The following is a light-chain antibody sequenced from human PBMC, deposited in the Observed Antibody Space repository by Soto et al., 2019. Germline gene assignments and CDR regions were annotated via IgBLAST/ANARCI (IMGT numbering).Light chain of an antibody. CDR2: GAS. Sequence: EIVLTQSPGTLSLSPGERATLSCRASQSVSSSYLAWYQQKIGQAPRLLIYGASSRATGIPDRFSGSGSGTDFTLTISRLEPEDFAVYYCQQYGGSLTFGGGTKVDIK. CDR1: QSVSSSY. CDR3: QQYGGSLT. J-gene: IGKJ4*01. V-gene: IGKV3-20*01.